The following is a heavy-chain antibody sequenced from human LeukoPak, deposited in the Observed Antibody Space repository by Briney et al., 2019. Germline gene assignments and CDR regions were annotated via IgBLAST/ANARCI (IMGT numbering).Heavy chain of an antibody. CDR3: SRGNLRGGWKYTAVSGKYDFEN. CDR1: GCTFSSYA. V-gene: IGHV1-69*13. CDR2: IIPIFGTE. Sequence: WSSVKVSCKASGCTFSSYAISWVRQAPGQGLEWMGGIIPIFGTENFAQKFQVRVTITADESTSTAYMELSSLRPEEPAVNFCSRGNLRGGWKYTAVSGKYDFENCGQGALVTVSS. J-gene: IGHJ4*02. D-gene: IGHD1-7*01.